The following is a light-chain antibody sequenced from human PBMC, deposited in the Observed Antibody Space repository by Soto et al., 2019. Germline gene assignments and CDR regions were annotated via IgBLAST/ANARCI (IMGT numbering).Light chain of an antibody. Sequence: EIVITQSPVTLSLSPGERATLSCRASESVSSNLAWYQQKPGQAPRLLIYDASTRATGIPARFSGSGSGTEFTLTIISLQSEDFAVYYCQQYNNWPPGRTFGQGTKVEIK. CDR1: ESVSSN. CDR3: QQYNNWPPGRT. V-gene: IGKV3-15*01. CDR2: DAS. J-gene: IGKJ1*01.